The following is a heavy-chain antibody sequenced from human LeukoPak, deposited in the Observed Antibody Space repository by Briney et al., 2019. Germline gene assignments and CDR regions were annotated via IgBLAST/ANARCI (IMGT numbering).Heavy chain of an antibody. V-gene: IGHV1-8*01. D-gene: IGHD1-26*01. CDR1: GYTFTSYD. CDR2: MNPNSGNT. Sequence: ASVKVSCKASGYTFTSYDINWVRQATGQGLEWMGWMNPNSGNTGYAQKFQGRVTMTRNTSISTAYMELSSLRSEDTAVYYCARNLEEWELPPGYWGQGTLVTVSS. J-gene: IGHJ4*02. CDR3: ARNLEEWELPPGY.